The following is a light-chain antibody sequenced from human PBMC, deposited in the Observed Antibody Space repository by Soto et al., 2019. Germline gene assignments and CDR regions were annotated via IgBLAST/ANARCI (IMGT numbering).Light chain of an antibody. CDR2: AAS. CDR1: QGITHF. Sequence: DIQMTQSPSAMSASIGDRVTITCRASQGITHFLAWYQHKPGKAPHRLIYAASSLQSGVPSRFSGSGSGTEFILTISSLQPEDFATYYCLEHYKYPWTFGQGTKVEIQ. CDR3: LEHYKYPWT. J-gene: IGKJ1*01. V-gene: IGKV1-17*03.